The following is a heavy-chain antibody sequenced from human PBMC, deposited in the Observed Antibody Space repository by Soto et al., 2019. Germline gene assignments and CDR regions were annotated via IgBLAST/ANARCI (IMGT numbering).Heavy chain of an antibody. D-gene: IGHD3-10*01. Sequence: EALLEESGGGLVQPGGSLRLFCAASGFTFGSDNMNWVRQAPGKGLEWIAYIRFDSGTIYYADSVKGRFTISRDNAHNSLYLQMNNLTDDDTAVYYCAKSAGWFECDSFTVWGHGTMVTVSS. CDR3: AKSAGWFECDSFTV. CDR2: IRFDSGTI. J-gene: IGHJ3*01. V-gene: IGHV3-48*02. CDR1: GFTFGSDN.